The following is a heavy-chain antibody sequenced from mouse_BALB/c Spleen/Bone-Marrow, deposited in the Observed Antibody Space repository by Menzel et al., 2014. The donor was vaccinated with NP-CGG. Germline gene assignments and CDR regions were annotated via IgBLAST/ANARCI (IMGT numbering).Heavy chain of an antibody. Sequence: LQESGPELVKPGTLVKISCKASGYSFTDYDINWVKQRPGQGLEWIGWIYPGDGSTKYNEKFKGKATPTADRSSSTAYMQLSSLTSESSAVYFCARGGIGRSLDYWGQGTSVTVSS. V-gene: IGHV1S33*01. CDR1: GYSFTDYD. CDR2: IYPGDGST. J-gene: IGHJ4*01. D-gene: IGHD3-3*01. CDR3: ARGGIGRSLDY.